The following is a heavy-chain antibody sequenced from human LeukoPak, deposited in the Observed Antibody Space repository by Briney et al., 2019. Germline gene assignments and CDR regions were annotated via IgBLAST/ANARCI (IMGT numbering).Heavy chain of an antibody. Sequence: GGSLRLSCAASGFTFSSYAMHWVRQAPGRGLEWVAVISYDGSNKYYADSVKGRFTISRDNSKNTLYLQMNSLRAEDRAVYYCARDRRARGLIAYWGQGTLVTVSS. D-gene: IGHD6-25*01. V-gene: IGHV3-30-3*01. CDR1: GFTFSSYA. CDR3: ARDRRARGLIAY. CDR2: ISYDGSNK. J-gene: IGHJ4*02.